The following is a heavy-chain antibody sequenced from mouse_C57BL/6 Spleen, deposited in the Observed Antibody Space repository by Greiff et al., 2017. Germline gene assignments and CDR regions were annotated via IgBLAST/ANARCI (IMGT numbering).Heavy chain of an antibody. CDR2: IYPGDGDT. CDR3: ARGGSSSWYFDV. Sequence: QVQLQQSGPELVKPGASVKISCKASGYAFSSSWMNWVKQRPGKGLEWIGRIYPGDGDTTYNGKFKGKATLTADKSSSTADMQLSSLTSEDSAVYVCARGGSSSWYFDVWGTGTTVTVSS. J-gene: IGHJ1*03. D-gene: IGHD1-1*01. CDR1: GYAFSSSW. V-gene: IGHV1-82*01.